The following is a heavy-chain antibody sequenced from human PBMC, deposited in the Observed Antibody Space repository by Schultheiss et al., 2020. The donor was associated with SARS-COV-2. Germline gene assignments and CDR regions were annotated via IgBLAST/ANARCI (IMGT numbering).Heavy chain of an antibody. CDR1: GGTFSSYA. J-gene: IGHJ5*02. Sequence: ASVKVSCKASGGTFSSYAISWVRQAPGQGLEWMGIINPSGGSTSYAQKFQGWVTMTRDTSISTAYMELSRLRSDDTAVYYCARVGGPRYCSGGSCYFPENAWFDPWGQGTLVTVSS. CDR2: INPSGGST. CDR3: ARVGGPRYCSGGSCYFPENAWFDP. D-gene: IGHD2-15*01. V-gene: IGHV1-2*04.